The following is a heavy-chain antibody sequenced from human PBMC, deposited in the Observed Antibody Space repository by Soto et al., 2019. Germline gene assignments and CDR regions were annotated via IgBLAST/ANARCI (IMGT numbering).Heavy chain of an antibody. V-gene: IGHV3-23*01. CDR1: GFTFSSYA. D-gene: IGHD5-18*01. CDR2: ISGSGGST. CDR3: AILSSDTAMDKSLSSFDY. Sequence: PGGSLRLSCAASGFTFSSYAMSWVRQAPGKGLEWVSAISGSGGSTYYADSVKGRFTISRDNSKNTLYLQMNSLRAEDTAVYYCAILSSDTAMDKSLSSFDYWGQGTLVTVSS. J-gene: IGHJ4*02.